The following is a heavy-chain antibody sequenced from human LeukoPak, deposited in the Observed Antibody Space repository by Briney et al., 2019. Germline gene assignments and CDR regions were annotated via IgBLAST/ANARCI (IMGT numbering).Heavy chain of an antibody. CDR2: INHSGST. J-gene: IGHJ4*02. Sequence: SETLSLTCAVYGGSFSGYYWSWIRQPPGKGLEWIGGINHSGSTNYNPSLKSRVTISVDTSKNQFSLKLSSVTAADTAVYYCARGPRCSGGSCYFVYWGQGTLITVSS. CDR1: GGSFSGYY. CDR3: ARGPRCSGGSCYFVY. V-gene: IGHV4-34*01. D-gene: IGHD2-15*01.